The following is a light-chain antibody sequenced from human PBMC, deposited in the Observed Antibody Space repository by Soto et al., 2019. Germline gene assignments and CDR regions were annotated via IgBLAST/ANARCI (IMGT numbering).Light chain of an antibody. V-gene: IGLV2-23*03. CDR2: EGS. J-gene: IGLJ2*01. Sequence: QSALTQPASVSGSPGQSITISCTGTSSDVGSYNRVSWYQQHPGKAPKLMIYEGSKRPSGVSNRFSGSKSGNTASLTISGLHAEDEADYYCCSYTGSSTFYVVFGGGTKLTVL. CDR3: CSYTGSSTFYVV. CDR1: SSDVGSYNR.